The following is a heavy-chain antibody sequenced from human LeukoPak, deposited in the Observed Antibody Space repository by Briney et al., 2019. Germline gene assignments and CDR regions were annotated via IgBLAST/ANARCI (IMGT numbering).Heavy chain of an antibody. D-gene: IGHD5-18*01. Sequence: SETLSLTCTVSGGSISSYYWSWIRQPPGKGLEWIGYIYYSGSTNYNPSLKSRVTISVDTSKNQFSLKLSSVTAADTAVYYCARSGGYSYGHRGYYFDYWGLGTLVTVSS. CDR1: GGSISSYY. CDR2: IYYSGST. V-gene: IGHV4-59*01. CDR3: ARSGGYSYGHRGYYFDY. J-gene: IGHJ4*02.